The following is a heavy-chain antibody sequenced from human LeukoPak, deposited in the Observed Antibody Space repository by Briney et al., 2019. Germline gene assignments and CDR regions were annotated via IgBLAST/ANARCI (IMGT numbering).Heavy chain of an antibody. CDR1: GGSISSGGYS. D-gene: IGHD4-23*01. J-gene: IGHJ4*02. CDR2: IYHSGST. V-gene: IGHV4-30-2*01. CDR3: XXXXXXXGGNARYFDY. Sequence: SQTLSLTCAVSGGSISSGGYSWSWIRQPPGRGLEWIGYIYHSGSTYYNPSLKSRVTISVDRSKNQFSLKLSSVTAADTAVYXXXXXXXXXGGNARYFDYWGQGTLVTVSS.